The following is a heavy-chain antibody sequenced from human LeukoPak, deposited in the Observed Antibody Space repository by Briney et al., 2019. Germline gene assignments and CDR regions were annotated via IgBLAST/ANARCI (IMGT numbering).Heavy chain of an antibody. V-gene: IGHV3-7*01. CDR1: GFTFSSYW. Sequence: GGSLRLFCAASGFTFSSYWMSWVRQAPGKGLEWVANIKQDGSEKYYVDSLKGRFTISRDNAKNSLYLQMNSLRAEETAVYYCARDLTGDGVYVFDIWGQGTMVTVSS. D-gene: IGHD7-27*01. CDR3: ARDLTGDGVYVFDI. J-gene: IGHJ3*02. CDR2: IKQDGSEK.